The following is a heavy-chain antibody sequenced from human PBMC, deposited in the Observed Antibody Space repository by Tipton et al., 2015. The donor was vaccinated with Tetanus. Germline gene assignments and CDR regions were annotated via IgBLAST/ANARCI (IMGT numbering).Heavy chain of an antibody. Sequence: LRLSCTVSGASIRGGTFYWGWIRQPPGKGLEWIGSIYASGDTYYIPSLKSRVTISVDTSTNHFSLILNSMAAADTGVYYCARHQGGYFPPFDYWGQGKLVTFSS. CDR3: ARHQGGYFPPFDY. CDR1: GASIRGGTFY. J-gene: IGHJ4*02. CDR2: IYASGDT. V-gene: IGHV4-39*01. D-gene: IGHD2-21*02.